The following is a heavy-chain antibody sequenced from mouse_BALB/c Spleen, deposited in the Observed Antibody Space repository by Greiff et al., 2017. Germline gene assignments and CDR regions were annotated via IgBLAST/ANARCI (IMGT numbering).Heavy chain of an antibody. D-gene: IGHD2-3*01. CDR3: ARLYDGYSFAY. Sequence: EVKVVESGGGLVKPGGSLKLSCAASGFTFSSYAMSWVRQTPEKRLEWVATISSGGSYTYYPDSVKGRFTISRDNAKNTLYLQMSSLRSEDTAMYYCARLYDGYSFAYWGQGTLVTVSA. J-gene: IGHJ3*01. CDR2: ISSGGSYT. CDR1: GFTFSSYA. V-gene: IGHV5-9-3*01.